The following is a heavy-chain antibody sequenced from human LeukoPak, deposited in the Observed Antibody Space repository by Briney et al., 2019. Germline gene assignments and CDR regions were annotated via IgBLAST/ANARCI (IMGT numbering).Heavy chain of an antibody. CDR2: ISYDGSNK. Sequence: PGGSLRLSCAASGFSFSNHWMIWVRQAPGKGLEWVAVISYDGSNKYYADSVKGRFTISRDNSKNTLYLQMNSLRAEDTAVYYCARDRDYRPSFFDYWGQGTLVTVSS. CDR3: ARDRDYRPSFFDY. J-gene: IGHJ4*02. V-gene: IGHV3-30-3*01. D-gene: IGHD4-11*01. CDR1: GFSFSNHW.